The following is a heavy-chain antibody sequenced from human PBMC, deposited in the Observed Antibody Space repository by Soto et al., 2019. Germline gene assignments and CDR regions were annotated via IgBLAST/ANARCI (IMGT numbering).Heavy chain of an antibody. CDR2: IYSGGST. CDR3: ARGESVVPAAMIDY. CDR1: GFTVSSNY. J-gene: IGHJ4*02. Sequence: GGSLRLSCAASGFTVSSNYMSWVRQAPGKGLEWVSVIYSGGSTYYADSVKGRFTISRDNSKNTLYLQMNSLRAEDTAVYYCARGESVVPAAMIDYWGQGTLVTVSS. V-gene: IGHV3-66*01. D-gene: IGHD2-2*01.